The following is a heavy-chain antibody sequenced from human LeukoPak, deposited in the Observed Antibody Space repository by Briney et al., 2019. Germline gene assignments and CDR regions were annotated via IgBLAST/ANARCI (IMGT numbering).Heavy chain of an antibody. V-gene: IGHV4-4*07. CDR2: IYTSGST. CDR1: GGSISSYY. CDR3: ARRGWLSRSWYPFDY. J-gene: IGHJ4*02. Sequence: AETLSLTCTVSGGSISSYYCSWIRQHAGKGLECIGRIYTSGSTNYNPSLKSRVTMSVDTSKNQFSLKLSSVTAADTAVYYCARRGWLSRSWYPFDYWGQGTLVTVSS. D-gene: IGHD6-13*01.